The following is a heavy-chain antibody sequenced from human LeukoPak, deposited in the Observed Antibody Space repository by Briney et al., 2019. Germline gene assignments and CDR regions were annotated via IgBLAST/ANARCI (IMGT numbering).Heavy chain of an antibody. CDR3: AKGETDYGDYVLDY. V-gene: IGHV3-30*18. CDR1: GFTFSSYG. D-gene: IGHD4-17*01. J-gene: IGHJ4*02. Sequence: GGSLRLSCAASGFTFSSYGVHWVRQAPGKGLEWVAVISYDGSNKYYADSVKGRFTISRDNSKNTLYLQMNSLRAEDTAVYYCAKGETDYGDYVLDYWGQGTLVTVSS. CDR2: ISYDGSNK.